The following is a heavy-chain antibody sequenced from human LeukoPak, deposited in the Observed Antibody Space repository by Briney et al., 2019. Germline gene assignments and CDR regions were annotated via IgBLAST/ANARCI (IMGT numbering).Heavy chain of an antibody. J-gene: IGHJ4*02. CDR3: AKARLVVVQFDY. D-gene: IGHD3-22*01. V-gene: IGHV3-7*03. CDR1: GFTGYW. Sequence: GGSLRLSCAVSGFTGYWMSWVRQAPGKGLEWVANIKPDGSQKYYLDSVKGRFTISRDNARNSLYLQMNSLRAEDTAVYYCAKARLVVVQFDYWGQGTLVTVSS. CDR2: IKPDGSQK.